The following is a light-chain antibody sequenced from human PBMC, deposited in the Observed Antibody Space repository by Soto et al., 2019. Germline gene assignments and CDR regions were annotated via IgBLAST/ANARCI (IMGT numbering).Light chain of an antibody. CDR1: NIGTKG. CDR2: DDA. V-gene: IGLV3-21*02. J-gene: IGLJ2*01. CDR3: QVWDRTATVV. Sequence: SYELTQPPSVSVAPGQTATVTCGGDNIGTKGVHWYQQKPGQAPVVVVYDDADRPSGIPERFSGSSSGNTATLTITRVEAGYEADYYCQVWDRTATVVFGGGTKVTVL.